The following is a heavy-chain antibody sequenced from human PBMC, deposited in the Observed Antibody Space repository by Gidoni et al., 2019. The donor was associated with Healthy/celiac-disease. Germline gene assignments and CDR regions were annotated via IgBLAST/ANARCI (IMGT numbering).Heavy chain of an antibody. Sequence: QVQLQESGPGLVKPSETLSLTCTVSGGSISSYYWSWIRQPPGKGLEWIGYIYYSGSTNYHPSLKSRVTISVDTSKNQFSLKLSSVTAADTAVYYCARDPFYSNYGVPNDAFDIWGQGTMVTVSS. V-gene: IGHV4-59*01. D-gene: IGHD4-4*01. CDR2: IYYSGST. J-gene: IGHJ3*02. CDR1: GGSISSYY. CDR3: ARDPFYSNYGVPNDAFDI.